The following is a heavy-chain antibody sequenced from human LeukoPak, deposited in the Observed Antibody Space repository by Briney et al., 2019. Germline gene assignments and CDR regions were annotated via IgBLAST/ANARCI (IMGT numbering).Heavy chain of an antibody. CDR2: IYSDGNT. Sequence: GGSLRLSCAASGFTVGSNYMTWVRQAPGKGLEWVSVIYSDGNTYYADSVKGRFTISRDTSKNTLYLQMNSLRAEDAAVYYCARDPDIVVVPAAIGQDYWGQGTLVTVSS. V-gene: IGHV3-66*01. D-gene: IGHD2-2*02. J-gene: IGHJ4*02. CDR3: ARDPDIVVVPAAIGQDY. CDR1: GFTVGSNY.